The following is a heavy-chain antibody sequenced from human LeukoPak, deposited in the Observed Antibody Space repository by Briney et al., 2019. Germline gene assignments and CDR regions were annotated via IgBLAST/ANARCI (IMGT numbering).Heavy chain of an antibody. CDR1: GNSFSNYW. CDR3: ARRAGAYSHPYDY. V-gene: IGHV5-51*01. Sequence: GESLKISCKGSGNSFSNYWIGWVRQLPGRGLEWMGIIYPGDSDTRYNPSFQGQVTISADKSISTAYLQWSSLRAEDTAVYYCARRAGAYSHPYDYWGQGTLVTVSS. CDR2: IYPGDSDT. D-gene: IGHD4/OR15-4a*01. J-gene: IGHJ4*02.